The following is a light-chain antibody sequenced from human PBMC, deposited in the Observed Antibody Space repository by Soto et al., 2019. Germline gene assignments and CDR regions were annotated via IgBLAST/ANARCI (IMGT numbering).Light chain of an antibody. CDR3: QQYYTTPT. Sequence: DIVMTQSPDSLAVSLGERATINCKSSQSVFYSSNNKNCLAWYQQKPGQPPKLLIYWASTRESGVPDRFSGSASGTDFTLTISSLQAEDVAVYYCQQYYTTPTFGQGTKVEMK. CDR1: QSVFYSSNNKNC. J-gene: IGKJ1*01. V-gene: IGKV4-1*01. CDR2: WAS.